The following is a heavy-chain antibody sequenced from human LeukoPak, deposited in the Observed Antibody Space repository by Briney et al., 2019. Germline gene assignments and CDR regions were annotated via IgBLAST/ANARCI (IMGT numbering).Heavy chain of an antibody. CDR3: ARRAQYLFYYYYYYMDV. V-gene: IGHV3-7*01. CDR2: IKQDGSEK. D-gene: IGHD2-2*02. Sequence: GGSLRLSCAASGFTFSSYWMSWVRQAPGKGLEGVANIKQDGSEKYYVDSVKGRFTISRDNAKNSLYLQMNSLRAEDTAVYSCARRAQYLFYYYYYYMDVWGKGTTVTVSS. CDR1: GFTFSSYW. J-gene: IGHJ6*03.